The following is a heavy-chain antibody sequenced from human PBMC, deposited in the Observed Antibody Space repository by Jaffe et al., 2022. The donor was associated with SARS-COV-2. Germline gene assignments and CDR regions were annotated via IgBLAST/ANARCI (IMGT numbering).Heavy chain of an antibody. J-gene: IGHJ5*02. Sequence: QVQLQESGPGLVKPSQTLSLTCTVSGGSISSDKYYWNWIRQPAEKKLEWIGRIYPSGSTNYNPSLKSRVTISIDTSKNLFFLNLTSVTAADTAIYYCARDQDFWSGYHGGIDPWGQGTLVTVSS. CDR2: IYPSGST. CDR3: ARDQDFWSGYHGGIDP. CDR1: GGSISSDKYY. D-gene: IGHD3-3*01. V-gene: IGHV4-61*02.